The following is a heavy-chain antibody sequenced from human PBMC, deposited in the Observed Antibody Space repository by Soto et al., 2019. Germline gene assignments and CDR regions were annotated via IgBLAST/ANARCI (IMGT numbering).Heavy chain of an antibody. J-gene: IGHJ3*02. CDR2: ISGSGGST. CDR3: AHPRGFGIFDAYDI. Sequence: VQLLESGGGLVQPGGSLRLSCAASGFTFSTYAMSWVRQAPGKGLEWVSAISGSGGSTFYADSVKGRFTISRHNSINTLYLQMNSLRTEDTAVYYCAHPRGFGIFDAYDIWGQGTKVTVSS. V-gene: IGHV3-23*01. D-gene: IGHD3-10*01. CDR1: GFTFSTYA.